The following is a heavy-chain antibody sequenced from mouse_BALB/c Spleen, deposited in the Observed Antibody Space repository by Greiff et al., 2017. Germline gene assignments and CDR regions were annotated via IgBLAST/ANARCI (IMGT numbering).Heavy chain of an antibody. J-gene: IGHJ2*01. D-gene: IGHD2-14*01. V-gene: IGHV3-6*02. CDR2: ISYDGSN. CDR3: ARVYRYDGFDY. CDR1: GYSITSGYY. Sequence: VQLKESGPGLVKPSQSLSLTCSVTGYSITSGYYWNWIRQFPGNKLEWMGYISYDGSNNYNPSLKNRVSITRDTSKNQFFLKLNSVTTEDTATYYCARVYRYDGFDYWGQGTTLTVSS.